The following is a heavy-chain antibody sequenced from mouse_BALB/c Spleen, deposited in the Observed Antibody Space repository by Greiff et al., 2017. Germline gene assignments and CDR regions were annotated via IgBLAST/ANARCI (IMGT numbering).Heavy chain of an antibody. CDR3: ARVDGNYGWYFDV. D-gene: IGHD2-1*01. Sequence: QVQLKQSGPELVKPGASVRISCKASGYTFTSYYIHWVKQRPGQGLEWIGWIYPGNVNTKYNEKFKGKATLTADKSSSTAYMQLSSLTSEDSAVYFCARVDGNYGWYFDVWGAGTTVTVSS. CDR2: IYPGNVNT. V-gene: IGHV1S56*01. J-gene: IGHJ1*01. CDR1: GYTFTSYY.